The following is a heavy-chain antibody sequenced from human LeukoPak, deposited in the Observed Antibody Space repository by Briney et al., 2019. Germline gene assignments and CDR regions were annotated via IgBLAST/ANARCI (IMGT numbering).Heavy chain of an antibody. CDR3: AGDRYRSGCMDV. V-gene: IGHV3-23*01. CDR2: ISGSGGTT. D-gene: IGHD6-19*01. CDR1: GFTFSNYA. Sequence: GGSPRLSCAASGFTFSNYAMSWVRQAPGKGLEWVSGISGSGGTTYYADSVKGRFTISRDNSKNTMYLQMTSLRAEDTAVYYCAGDRYRSGCMDVWGQGTTVTVS. J-gene: IGHJ6*02.